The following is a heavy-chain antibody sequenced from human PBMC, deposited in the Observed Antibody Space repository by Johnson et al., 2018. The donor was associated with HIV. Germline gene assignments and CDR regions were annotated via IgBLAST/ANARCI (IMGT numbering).Heavy chain of an antibody. CDR3: AKQNRGAFDI. CDR1: GFTFSSYA. J-gene: IGHJ3*02. Sequence: QVQLVESGGGVVQPGRSLRLSCAASGFTFSSYAVHWVRQAPGKGLEWVAVISYDGSNKYYADSVKGRFTISRDNSKNTLHLQMNSLSAEDTAVYYCAKQNRGAFDIWGQGTMVTVSS. CDR2: ISYDGSNK. V-gene: IGHV3-30-3*02.